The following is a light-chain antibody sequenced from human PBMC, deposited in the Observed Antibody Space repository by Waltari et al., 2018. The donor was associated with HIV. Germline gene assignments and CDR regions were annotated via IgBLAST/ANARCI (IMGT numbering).Light chain of an antibody. J-gene: IGLJ3*02. CDR3: AAWDGSLNGRV. Sequence: QSVLTHPPSASGTPGQRVTISCSGRSSNIGSNTVNWYQQLPGTAPNLLLYSNNHRPSGVPDRFSGSKSGNSASLAISGLQSEDEADYYCAAWDGSLNGRVFGGGTKLTVL. CDR1: SSNIGSNT. V-gene: IGLV1-44*01. CDR2: SNN.